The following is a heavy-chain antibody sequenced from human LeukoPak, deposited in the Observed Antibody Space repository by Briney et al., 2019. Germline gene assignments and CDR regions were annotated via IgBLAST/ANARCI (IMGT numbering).Heavy chain of an antibody. CDR1: GGSISSGGYY. CDR2: IYYSGST. CDR3: ARATYYYGSGSYRYPPDFDP. Sequence: KASETLSLTCTVSGGSISSGGYYWSWIRQHPGKGLEWIGYIYYSGSTYYNPSLKSRVTISVDTSKNQFSLKLSSVTAADTAVYYCARATYYYGSGSYRYPPDFDPWGQGTLVSVSS. D-gene: IGHD3-10*01. J-gene: IGHJ5*02. V-gene: IGHV4-31*03.